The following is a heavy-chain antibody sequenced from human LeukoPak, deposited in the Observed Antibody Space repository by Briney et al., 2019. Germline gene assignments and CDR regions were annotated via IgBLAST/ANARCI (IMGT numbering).Heavy chain of an antibody. V-gene: IGHV1-58*02. CDR2: IVVGSGST. CDR1: GFTFTNSA. Sequence: SVKVSCKASGFTFTNSAMQWVRQTRGQYLEWIGWIVVGSGSTKYAQKFQERVTITRDVSTNTAYMELTSLTSEDTAVYYCAAGGSWFDPWGQGTLVTVSS. J-gene: IGHJ5*02. CDR3: AAGGSWFDP.